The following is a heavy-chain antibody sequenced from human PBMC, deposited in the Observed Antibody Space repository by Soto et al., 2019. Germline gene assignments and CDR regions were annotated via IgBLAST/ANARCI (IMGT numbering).Heavy chain of an antibody. D-gene: IGHD1-26*01. Sequence: PGGSLRLSCAASGFTFSTQAMHWVRQAPGKGLEWVAVISYDGSKIYYADSVKGRFTISRDNSKNTLFLQMNSLRAEDTAMYYCATHLLKFYYFDSWGQGTLLTVSS. CDR2: ISYDGSKI. V-gene: IGHV3-30-3*01. CDR1: GFTFSTQA. CDR3: ATHLLKFYYFDS. J-gene: IGHJ4*01.